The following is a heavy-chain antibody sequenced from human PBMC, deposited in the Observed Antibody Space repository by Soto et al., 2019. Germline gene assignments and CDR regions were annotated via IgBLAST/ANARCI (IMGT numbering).Heavy chain of an antibody. CDR1: GFTFSNAW. D-gene: IGHD3-9*01. Sequence: GGSLRLSCAASGFTFSNAWMNWVRQAPGKGLEWVGRIKSKTDGGTTDYAAPVKGRFTISRDDSKNTLYLQMNSLKTEDTAVYYCTTEPLRYFDWLTYYYYGMDVWGQGTTVTVSS. V-gene: IGHV3-15*07. CDR3: TTEPLRYFDWLTYYYYGMDV. J-gene: IGHJ6*02. CDR2: IKSKTDGGTT.